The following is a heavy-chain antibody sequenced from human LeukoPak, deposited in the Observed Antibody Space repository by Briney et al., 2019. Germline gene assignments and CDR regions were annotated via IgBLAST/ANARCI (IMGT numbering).Heavy chain of an antibody. J-gene: IGHJ4*02. CDR2: IGTGGTPI. V-gene: IGHV3-11*01. CDR1: GFTCRDYY. D-gene: IGHD3-16*01. Sequence: GESLRLSCAASGFTCRDYYMSWIRQAPGKGLEWVSYIGTGGTPIDYADSVKGRFTISRDDAKSSLYLQMNNVRAEDTAFYYCARIYGGYWGQGALVSVSS. CDR3: ARIYGGY.